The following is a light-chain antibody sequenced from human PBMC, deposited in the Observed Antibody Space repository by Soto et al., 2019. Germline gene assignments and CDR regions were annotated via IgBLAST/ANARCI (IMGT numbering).Light chain of an antibody. J-gene: IGLJ2*01. CDR2: SNT. Sequence: QSVLTQPPSVSGAPGQRVTISCTGSSSNIGAGYDVHWYQQLPGTAPKLLIYSNTNRPSGVPDRFSGSKSGTSASLAITGLQAEDEADYYCQSYDSSLSGFRVFGGGTKLTVL. V-gene: IGLV1-40*01. CDR3: QSYDSSLSGFRV. CDR1: SSNIGAGYD.